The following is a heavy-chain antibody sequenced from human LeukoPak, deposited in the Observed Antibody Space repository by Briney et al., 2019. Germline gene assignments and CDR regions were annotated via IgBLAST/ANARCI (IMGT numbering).Heavy chain of an antibody. V-gene: IGHV3-30*03. CDR3: AGGLLGCSGGSCYPTDY. Sequence: GSLRLSCAASGFTFRSYGMHWVRQAPGKGLEWVAVISDDGNNKYYVDSVKGRFTISRDDSKNTLYLQMDSLRAEDTAVYYCAGGLLGCSGGSCYPTDYWGQGTLIIVS. CDR1: GFTFRSYG. D-gene: IGHD2-15*01. J-gene: IGHJ4*02. CDR2: ISDDGNNK.